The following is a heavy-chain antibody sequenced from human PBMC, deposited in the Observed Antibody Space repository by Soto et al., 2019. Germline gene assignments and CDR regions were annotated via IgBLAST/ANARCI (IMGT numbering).Heavy chain of an antibody. CDR3: AAYLSDGSGVVGY. V-gene: IGHV4-4*02. Sequence: QVQLQESGPGLVKPSGTLSLTCAVSSGSISSSNWWSWVRQPPGKGVEWIGEIYHSGSTNYNPSLKSRVTISVDKSKNQFSLKLSSVTAADTAVYYCAAYLSDGSGVVGYWGQGTLVTVSS. J-gene: IGHJ4*02. D-gene: IGHD3-10*01. CDR2: IYHSGST. CDR1: SGSISSSNW.